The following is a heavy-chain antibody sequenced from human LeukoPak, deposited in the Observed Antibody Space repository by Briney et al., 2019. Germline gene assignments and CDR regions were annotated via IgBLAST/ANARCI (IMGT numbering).Heavy chain of an antibody. CDR3: ARGKTRPGAFDI. D-gene: IGHD6-6*01. CDR1: GGSISSGGYY. Sequence: PSETLSLTCTVSGGSISSGGYYWSWIRQPPGKGLEWIGYIYHSGSTYYNPSLKSRVTISVDRSKNQFSLKLSSVTAADTAVYYCARGKTRPGAFDIWGQGTMVTVSS. CDR2: IYHSGST. V-gene: IGHV4-30-2*01. J-gene: IGHJ3*02.